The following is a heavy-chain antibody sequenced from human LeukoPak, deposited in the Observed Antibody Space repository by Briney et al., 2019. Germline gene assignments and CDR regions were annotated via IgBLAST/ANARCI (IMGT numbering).Heavy chain of an antibody. CDR2: ISGSGTTI. CDR1: GFTFSSYE. J-gene: IGHJ6*02. V-gene: IGHV3-48*03. D-gene: IGHD5-12*01. Sequence: PGGSLRLSCAASGFTFSSYEMNWVRQTPGKGLEWVAYISGSGTTIYYVDSVKGRFTVSRDNPGNSLYLQMNSLRAEDTAIYYCARDGGYVYYYYGLDVWGQGTTVTVSS. CDR3: ARDGGYVYYYYGLDV.